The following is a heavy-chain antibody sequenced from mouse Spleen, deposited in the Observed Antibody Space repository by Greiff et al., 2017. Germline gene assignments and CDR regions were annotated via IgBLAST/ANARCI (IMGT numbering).Heavy chain of an antibody. CDR3: ARFHYYGSSPYYAMDY. J-gene: IGHJ4*01. Sequence: QVQLQQSGAELVRPGASVKLSCKASGYTFTDYYINWVKQRPGQGLEWIARIYPGSGNTYYNEKFKGKATLTAEKSSSTAYMQLSSLTSEDSAVYFCARFHYYGSSPYYAMDYWGQGTSVTVSS. V-gene: IGHV1-76*01. D-gene: IGHD1-1*01. CDR1: GYTFTDYY. CDR2: IYPGSGNT.